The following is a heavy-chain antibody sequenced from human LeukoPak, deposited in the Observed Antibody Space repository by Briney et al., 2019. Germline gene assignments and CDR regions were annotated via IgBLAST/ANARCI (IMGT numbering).Heavy chain of an antibody. D-gene: IGHD4-17*01. Sequence: GRSLRLSCAASGFTFSSYGMHWVRQAPAKGLEWVSFIWHDGSKKYYADSVKGRFTISRDNSKDTLYLQMNSLRGEDTAVYYCARDSIYGDSPGYYFDYWGQGTLVTVSS. CDR3: ARDSIYGDSPGYYFDY. V-gene: IGHV3-33*01. CDR1: GFTFSSYG. J-gene: IGHJ4*02. CDR2: IWHDGSKK.